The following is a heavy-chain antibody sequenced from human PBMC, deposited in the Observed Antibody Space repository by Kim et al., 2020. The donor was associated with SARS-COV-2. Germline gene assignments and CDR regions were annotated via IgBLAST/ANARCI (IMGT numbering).Heavy chain of an antibody. D-gene: IGHD3-22*01. V-gene: IGHV1-18*01. CDR2: ISAYNGNT. CDR3: ARSGNYYDSSGYPKRGGRYYYYGMDV. Sequence: ASVKVSCKASGYTFTSYGISWVRQAPGQGLEWMGWISAYNGNTNYAQKLQGRVTMTTDTSTSTAYMELRSLRSDDTAVYYCARSGNYYDSSGYPKRGGRYYYYGMDVWGQGTTVTVSS. CDR1: GYTFTSYG. J-gene: IGHJ6*02.